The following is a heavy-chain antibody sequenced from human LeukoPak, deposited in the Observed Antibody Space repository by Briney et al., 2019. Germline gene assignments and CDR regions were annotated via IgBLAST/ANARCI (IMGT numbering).Heavy chain of an antibody. CDR3: ARQERYYYDSSGYYRPDYFDY. V-gene: IGHV4-39*01. CDR1: GGSISSSSYY. Sequence: PSETLSLTCTVSGGSISSSSYYWGWIRQPPGKGLEWIGSIYYSGSTYYNPSLKSRVTISVDTSENQFSLKLSSVTAADTAVYYCARQERYYYDSSGYYRPDYFDYWGQGTLVTVSS. D-gene: IGHD3-22*01. CDR2: IYYSGST. J-gene: IGHJ4*02.